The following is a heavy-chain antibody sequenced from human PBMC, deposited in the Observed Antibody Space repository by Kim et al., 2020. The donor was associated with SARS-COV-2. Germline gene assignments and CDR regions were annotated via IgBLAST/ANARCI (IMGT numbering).Heavy chain of an antibody. CDR1: GYTFSNFF. CDR2: FNPTTGDT. Sequence: ASVKVSCKTSGYTFSNFFMNWVRQAPGQGLEWVGRFNPTTGDTKFAQKFQGRVTMARDTSISTAYMELTNLKSDDTAVYYCARGRAVKFVFASTMHGWGQ. CDR3: ARGRAVKFVFASTMHG. D-gene: IGHD3-3*01. V-gene: IGHV1-2*06. J-gene: IGHJ6*02.